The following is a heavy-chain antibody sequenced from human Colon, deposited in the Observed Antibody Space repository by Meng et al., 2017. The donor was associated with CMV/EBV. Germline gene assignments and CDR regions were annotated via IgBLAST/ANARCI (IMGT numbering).Heavy chain of an antibody. CDR3: AKVLRGHSGSYYPIQNDAFDI. V-gene: IGHV3-30*02. Sequence: GESLKISCAASGFTFSTFAMHWVRQAPGKGLEWVAFIQSDGGEKHYADSVKGRFTISRDNYKNTLYLQMNSLRAEDTAVYYCAKVLRGHSGSYYPIQNDAFDIWGQGTMVTVSS. CDR1: GFTFSTFA. J-gene: IGHJ3*02. CDR2: IQSDGGEK. D-gene: IGHD1-26*01.